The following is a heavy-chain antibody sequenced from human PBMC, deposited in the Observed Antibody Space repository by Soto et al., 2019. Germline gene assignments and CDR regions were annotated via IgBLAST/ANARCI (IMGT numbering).Heavy chain of an antibody. CDR1: GYAFTSYG. D-gene: IGHD3-22*01. CDR2: ISAYNGNT. J-gene: IGHJ6*04. V-gene: IGHV1-18*04. CDR3: ARPYDYDSSGNTYVMDV. Sequence: GSSFKVSCTAAGYAFTSYGISRVRHAPGQGLAWMGWISAYNGNTNYAQKLQGRVTMTTDTSTSTAYMELRSLRSDDTAVYYCARPYDYDSSGNTYVMDVCGKGTKVTV.